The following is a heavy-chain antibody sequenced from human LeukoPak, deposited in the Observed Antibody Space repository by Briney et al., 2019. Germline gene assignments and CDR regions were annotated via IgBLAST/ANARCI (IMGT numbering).Heavy chain of an antibody. CDR1: GYSFISYW. Sequence: KPGESLRISCEGSGYSFISYWIAWVRQMPGKGLEWMGTIYPGDSNTNYSPSFEGQVTISADKSISTAYLQWSGLKASDSAMYYCARFGSSPLAYYGMDVWGQGTTVTVSS. D-gene: IGHD3-16*01. CDR2: IYPGDSNT. J-gene: IGHJ6*02. V-gene: IGHV5-51*01. CDR3: ARFGSSPLAYYGMDV.